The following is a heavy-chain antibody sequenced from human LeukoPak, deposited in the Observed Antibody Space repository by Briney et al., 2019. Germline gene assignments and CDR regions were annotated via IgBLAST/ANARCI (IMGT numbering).Heavy chain of an antibody. CDR3: ARDRPGDV. Sequence: GGSLRLSCAASGFTFSSYEMHWVRQAPGKGLEYVSAISSNGDSTYYANFEKGRFIISRDNSKNTLYLQMGSLRPEDMAVYYCARDRPGDVWGEGTTVTVSS. J-gene: IGHJ6*04. V-gene: IGHV3-64*01. CDR2: ISSNGDST. CDR1: GFTFSSYE.